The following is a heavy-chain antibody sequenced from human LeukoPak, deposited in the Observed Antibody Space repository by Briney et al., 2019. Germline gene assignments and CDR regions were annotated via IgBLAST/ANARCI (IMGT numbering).Heavy chain of an antibody. Sequence: PSETLSLTCTVSGGSISSYYWGWIRQPPGKGLEWIGSIYYSGSTYYNPSLKSRVTISVDTSKNQFSLKLSSVTAADTAVYYCASENGSGSYRIDYWGQGTLVTVSS. CDR2: IYYSGST. D-gene: IGHD3-10*01. CDR1: GGSISSYY. CDR3: ASENGSGSYRIDY. J-gene: IGHJ4*02. V-gene: IGHV4-39*07.